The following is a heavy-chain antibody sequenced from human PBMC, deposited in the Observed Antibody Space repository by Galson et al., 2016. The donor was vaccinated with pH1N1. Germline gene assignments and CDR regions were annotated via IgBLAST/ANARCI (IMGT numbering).Heavy chain of an antibody. CDR2: INVHNGRT. Sequence: SVKVSCKASGYTFTSFGITWVRQAPGQGLEWMGWINVHNGRTDYAQRLQGRVAMTTDTSTSTAYMELRSLRSDDTAVYYCARGHPLGSISGWVWGQGSLVTVSS. CDR3: ARGHPLGSISGWV. D-gene: IGHD6-19*01. V-gene: IGHV1-18*01. J-gene: IGHJ4*02. CDR1: GYTFTSFG.